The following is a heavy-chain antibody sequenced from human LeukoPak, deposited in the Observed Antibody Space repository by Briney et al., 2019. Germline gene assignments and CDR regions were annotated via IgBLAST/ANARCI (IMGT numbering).Heavy chain of an antibody. D-gene: IGHD6-6*01. CDR2: ISWNSGSI. CDR3: ASSIAHGGLDY. J-gene: IGHJ4*02. CDR1: GFTFDDYA. V-gene: IGHV3-9*01. Sequence: GGSLRLSCAASGFTFDDYAMHWVRQAPGKGLEWVSGISWNSGSIGYADSVKGRFTISRDNAKNSLYLQINSLRAEDTALYYCASSIAHGGLDYWGQGTLVTVSS.